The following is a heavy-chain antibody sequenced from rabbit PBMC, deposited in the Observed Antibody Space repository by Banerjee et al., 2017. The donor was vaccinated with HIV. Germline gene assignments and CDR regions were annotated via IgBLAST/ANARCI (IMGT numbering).Heavy chain of an antibody. CDR1: GFSFSSSYY. J-gene: IGHJ6*01. D-gene: IGHD4-2*01. Sequence: QQQPEESGGGLVKPEGPLTLTCTASGFSFSSSYYMCWVRQAPGKGLEWIGCIYTGSDSTYYASWVNGRFTISSHNAQNTLYLQLNSLTTADTATYFCAREVYAGGGGDLWGPGTLVTVS. CDR2: IYTGSDST. CDR3: AREVYAGGGGDL. V-gene: IGHV1S43*01.